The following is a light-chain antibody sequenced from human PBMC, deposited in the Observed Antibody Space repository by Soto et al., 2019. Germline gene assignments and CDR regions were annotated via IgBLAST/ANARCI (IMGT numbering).Light chain of an antibody. CDR3: SSYAGSNKNV. CDR1: SSDVGGYNY. V-gene: IGLV2-8*01. Sequence: VLTQPPSASGSPGQSVTISCTGTSSDVGGYNYVSWYQQHPGKAPKLMIYEVSKRPSGVPDRFSGSKSGNTASLTVSGLQAEDEADYYCSSYAGSNKNVFGTGTKVTVL. CDR2: EVS. J-gene: IGLJ1*01.